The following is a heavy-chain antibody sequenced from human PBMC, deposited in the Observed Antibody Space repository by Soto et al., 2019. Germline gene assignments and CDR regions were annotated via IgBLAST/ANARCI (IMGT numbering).Heavy chain of an antibody. V-gene: IGHV4-59*12. J-gene: IGHJ5*01. D-gene: IGHD3-22*01. CDR3: ARESRSSRYDSSGYSQFWF. Sequence: SETLSLTCTVSGGSISNYYWSWIRQPPGKGLEWIGYIYQSGSTYYNPSLKSRVTISVDWSKNQFALELSSVTAADTAVYYCARESRSSRYDSSGYSQFWF. CDR2: IYQSGST. CDR1: GGSISNYY.